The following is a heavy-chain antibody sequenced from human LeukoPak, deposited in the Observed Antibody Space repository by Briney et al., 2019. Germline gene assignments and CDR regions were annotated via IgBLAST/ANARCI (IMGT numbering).Heavy chain of an antibody. D-gene: IGHD3-22*01. Sequence: GGSLRLSCAASGFTFSSYGMHWVRQAPGKGLEWVAVISYDGSNKYYADSVKGRFTISRDNSKNTLYLQMNSLRAEDTALYYCARAAFHDSSGYGHYWGQGTLVTVSS. CDR3: ARAAFHDSSGYGHY. V-gene: IGHV3-30*03. J-gene: IGHJ4*02. CDR1: GFTFSSYG. CDR2: ISYDGSNK.